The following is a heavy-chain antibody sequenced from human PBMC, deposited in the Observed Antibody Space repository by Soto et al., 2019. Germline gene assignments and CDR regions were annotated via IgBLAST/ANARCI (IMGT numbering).Heavy chain of an antibody. D-gene: IGHD6-13*01. V-gene: IGHV3-23*01. J-gene: IGHJ3*02. Sequence: DGSLRRSCAPAGITLSRYAMSWVRHTPGKALEWVSAISGSGGSTYYADSVKGRFTISRDNSKNTLYLQMNSLRAEDTAVYYCAKEAGQQLVPSAFDIWGQGTMVTVSS. CDR2: ISGSGGST. CDR3: AKEAGQQLVPSAFDI. CDR1: GITLSRYA.